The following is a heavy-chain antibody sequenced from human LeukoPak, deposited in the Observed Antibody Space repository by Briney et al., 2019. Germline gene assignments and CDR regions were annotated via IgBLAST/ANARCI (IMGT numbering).Heavy chain of an antibody. J-gene: IGHJ5*02. CDR3: AKDSGYCSSTSCYPPGWFDP. CDR1: GFTFSSYA. V-gene: IGHV3-23*01. D-gene: IGHD2-2*01. CDR2: IRGSGDAT. Sequence: GGSLRLSCAASGFTFSSYAMTWVRQAPGKGLEWVSAIRGSGDATYYADSVKGRFTISRDNSKNTLYLQMNSLRAEDTAVYYCAKDSGYCSSTSCYPPGWFDPWGQGTLVTVSS.